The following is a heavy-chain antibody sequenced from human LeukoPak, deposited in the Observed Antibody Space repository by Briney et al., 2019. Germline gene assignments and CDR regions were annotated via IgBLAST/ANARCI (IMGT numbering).Heavy chain of an antibody. CDR2: IDHSGST. CDR3: ARGRIGWTYGSGSLLDY. J-gene: IGHJ4*02. V-gene: IGHV4-34*01. D-gene: IGHD3-10*01. Sequence: PSETLSLTCTVSGGSISSYYWSWIRQPPGKGLEWIGEIDHSGSTNYNPSLKSRVTISVDTSKNQFSLKLSSVTAADTAVYYCARGRIGWTYGSGSLLDYWGQGTLVTVSS. CDR1: GGSISSYY.